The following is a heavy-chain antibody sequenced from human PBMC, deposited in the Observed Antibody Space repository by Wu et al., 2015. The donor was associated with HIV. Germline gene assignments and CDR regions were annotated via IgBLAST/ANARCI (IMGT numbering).Heavy chain of an antibody. CDR3: ARGHNVYHKGYYDILTGYHNDAFDI. V-gene: IGHV1-69*15. D-gene: IGHD3-9*01. CDR1: RGIFDNFG. CDR2: IIPIFGTA. J-gene: IGHJ3*02. Sequence: QVQLVQSGAEVRKPGSSVQVSCKASRGIFDNFGVSWVRQAPGQGLEWMGRIIPIFGTANYAQKFQGRVTITADESTSTAYMELSSLRSEDTAVYYCARGHNVYHKGYYDILTGYHNDAFDIWGQGTMVTVSS.